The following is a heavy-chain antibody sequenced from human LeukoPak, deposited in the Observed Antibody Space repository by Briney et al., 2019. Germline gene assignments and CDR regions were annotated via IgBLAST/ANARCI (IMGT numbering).Heavy chain of an antibody. J-gene: IGHJ2*01. CDR1: GGSISSYY. D-gene: IGHD2/OR15-2a*01. CDR2: IYYIGST. V-gene: IGHV4-59*01. Sequence: SETLSLTCTVSGGSISSYYWNWIRQPPGKGLEWIGYIYYIGSTNYNPSLKSRVTISVDTSKNQFSLKLSSVTAADTAVYYCTRDRGNSGLSFALWGRGTLVTVSS. CDR3: TRDRGNSGLSFAL.